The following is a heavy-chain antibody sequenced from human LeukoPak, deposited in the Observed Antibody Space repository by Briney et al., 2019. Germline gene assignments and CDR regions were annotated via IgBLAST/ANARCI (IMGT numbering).Heavy chain of an antibody. CDR1: GYSISSGYY. V-gene: IGHV4-38-2*02. D-gene: IGHD5-24*01. CDR2: IYHSGST. CDR3: AREEDGYNYDFDY. Sequence: SETLSLTCTVSGYSISSGYYWGWIRQPPGKGLEWIGSIYHSGSTYYNPSLKSRVTISVDTSKNQFSLKLSSVTAADTAVYYCAREEDGYNYDFDYRGQGTLVTVSS. J-gene: IGHJ4*02.